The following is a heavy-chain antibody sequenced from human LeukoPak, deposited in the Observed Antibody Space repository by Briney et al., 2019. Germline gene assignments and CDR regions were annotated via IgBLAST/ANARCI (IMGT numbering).Heavy chain of an antibody. CDR1: GFTFSSYA. J-gene: IGHJ4*02. CDR2: ISDSGGGT. CDR3: AKDLIAIAVTGTLTPPPDD. V-gene: IGHV3-23*01. D-gene: IGHD6-19*01. Sequence: GGSLRLSCAASGFTFSSYAMGWVRQAPGKGLEWVSVISDSGGGTYYADSVKGRFTISRDNSKNTLYLQMNSLRAEDTAVYYCAKDLIAIAVTGTLTPPPDDWGQGTPVTVSS.